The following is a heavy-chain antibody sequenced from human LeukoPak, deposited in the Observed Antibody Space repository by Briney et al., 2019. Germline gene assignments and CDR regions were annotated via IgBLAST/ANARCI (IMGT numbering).Heavy chain of an antibody. J-gene: IGHJ5*02. V-gene: IGHV3-15*01. D-gene: IGHD3-10*01. CDR3: STLWYGA. Sequence: GGSLRLSCAASGFTYTNAWMYWVRQAPGKGLEWVGRIKSKTDGGTSDYAAPVTGRFTISRDDSKSTLYLEMNSLKTEDTGVYYCSTLWYGAWGQGTLVTVSS. CDR1: GFTYTNAW. CDR2: IKSKTDGGTS.